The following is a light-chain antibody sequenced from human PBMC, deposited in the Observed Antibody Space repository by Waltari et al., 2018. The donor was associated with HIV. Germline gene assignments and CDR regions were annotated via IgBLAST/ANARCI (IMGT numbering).Light chain of an antibody. CDR1: QSVSSY. CDR2: DAS. J-gene: IGKJ2*01. Sequence: EFVLTQSPANLSLSPGEGATLSCRASQSVSSYLAWYQQKHGQAPRLLIYDASNRATGIPARFSGSGSGTDFTLSISSLEPEDVAVYYCQQRSNWPLYTFGQGTKLEIK. CDR3: QQRSNWPLYT. V-gene: IGKV3-11*01.